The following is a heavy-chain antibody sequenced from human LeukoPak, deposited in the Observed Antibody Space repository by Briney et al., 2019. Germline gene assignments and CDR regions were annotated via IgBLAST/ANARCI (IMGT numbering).Heavy chain of an antibody. CDR2: IIPIFGTA. J-gene: IGHJ6*03. CDR1: GGTFSSYA. Sequence: ASVKVSCKASGGTFSSYAISWVRQAPGQGLEWMGGIIPIFGTANYAQKFQGRVTITADKSTSTAYMELSSLRSEDTAVYYCARAYSSSWKYYYYYMDVWGKGTTVTVSS. V-gene: IGHV1-69*06. CDR3: ARAYSSSWKYYYYYMDV. D-gene: IGHD6-13*01.